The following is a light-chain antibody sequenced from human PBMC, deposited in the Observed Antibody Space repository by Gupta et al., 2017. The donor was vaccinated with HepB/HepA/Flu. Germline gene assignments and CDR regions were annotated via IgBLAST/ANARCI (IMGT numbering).Light chain of an antibody. J-gene: IGLJ1*01. Sequence: QSVLTPPPPASGTPGPRVTISCSGRSSNIGSSTVSWYQLLPGAAPKLLIHSDNQRPSGVPDRFSGSKSGTSASLAISGLQSEDEADYYCAAWDGSLNAYVFGTGTKVTAL. CDR2: SDN. CDR1: SSNIGSST. V-gene: IGLV1-44*01. CDR3: AAWDGSLNAYV.